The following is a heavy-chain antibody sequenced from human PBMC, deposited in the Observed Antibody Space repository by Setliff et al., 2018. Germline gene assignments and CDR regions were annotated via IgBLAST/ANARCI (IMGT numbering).Heavy chain of an antibody. CDR3: ATMVAREHAFDI. V-gene: IGHV4-39*02. CDR1: GGSISSGDYY. Sequence: SETLSLTCTVSGGSISSGDYYWSWIRQSPGKGLEWIGAVYFSGGTYYNPSLKSRLTISVDTSRSHFSLRLNSLSAADTAVYYCATMVAREHAFDIWGRGTMVTVSS. CDR2: VYFSGGT. J-gene: IGHJ3*02. D-gene: IGHD3-10*01.